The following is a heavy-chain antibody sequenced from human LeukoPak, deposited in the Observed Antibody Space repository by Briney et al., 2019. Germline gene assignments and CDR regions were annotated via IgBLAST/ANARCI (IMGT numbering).Heavy chain of an antibody. V-gene: IGHV3-23*01. Sequence: PGGSLRLSCAASGFTFSSFAMTWVRQSPGKGLEWVSSIRGGGAATGYADSVRGRFTIFRDNSKNTLYLQMNSLRAEDTAVYYCARDSGSSFDYWGQGTLVTVSS. CDR3: ARDSGSSFDY. CDR1: GFTFSSFA. D-gene: IGHD1-26*01. J-gene: IGHJ4*02. CDR2: IRGGGAAT.